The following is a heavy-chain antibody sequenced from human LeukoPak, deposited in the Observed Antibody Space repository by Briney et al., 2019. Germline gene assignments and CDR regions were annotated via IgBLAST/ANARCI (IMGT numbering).Heavy chain of an antibody. V-gene: IGHV1-18*04. Sequence: ASVKVSCKASGYTFTGYYMHWVRQAPGQGLEWMGWISAYNGNTNYAQKLQGRVTMTTDTSTSTAYMELRSLRSDDTAVYYCARVFEYQLLVPPDYWGQGTLVTVSS. CDR2: ISAYNGNT. D-gene: IGHD2-2*01. CDR1: GYTFTGYY. CDR3: ARVFEYQLLVPPDY. J-gene: IGHJ4*02.